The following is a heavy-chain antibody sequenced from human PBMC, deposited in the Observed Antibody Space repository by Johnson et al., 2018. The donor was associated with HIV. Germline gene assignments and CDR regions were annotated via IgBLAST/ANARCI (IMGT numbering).Heavy chain of an antibody. Sequence: QVQLVVSGGGVVQPGRSLRLSCAASGFTFSSYAMHWVRQAPGKGLEWVAVISYDGSNNYYADSVKGRFTISRDNSENTLYLQMNSLRADDPAVYYCPSLAVAGTLISAFDIWGQGTMVTVSS. J-gene: IGHJ3*02. V-gene: IGHV3-30*04. CDR3: PSLAVAGTLISAFDI. D-gene: IGHD6-19*01. CDR2: ISYDGSNN. CDR1: GFTFSSYA.